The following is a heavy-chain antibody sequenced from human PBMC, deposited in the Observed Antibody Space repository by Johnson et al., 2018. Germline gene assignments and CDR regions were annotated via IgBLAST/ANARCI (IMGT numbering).Heavy chain of an antibody. CDR3: AKDGGDEGYMDV. V-gene: IGHV3-23*04. Sequence: VQLVESGGGLVQPGGSLRLSCAASGFTVSSNYMSWVRQAPGKGLEWVSAISGSGGSTYYADSVKGRFTISRDNSKNTLYLQMNSLRAEDTAVYYRAKDGGDEGYMDVWGKGTTVTVSS. CDR2: ISGSGGST. CDR1: GFTVSSNY. D-gene: IGHD3-16*01. J-gene: IGHJ6*03.